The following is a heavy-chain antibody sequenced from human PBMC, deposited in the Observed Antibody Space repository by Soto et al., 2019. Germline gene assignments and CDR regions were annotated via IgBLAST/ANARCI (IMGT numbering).Heavy chain of an antibody. Sequence: GGSLRLSCAASGFTFSSYGMHWVRQAPGKGLEWVAVIWYDGSNKYYADSVKGRFTISRDNSKNTLYLQMNSLRAEDTAVYYCARDRLRFGSYYYGMDVWGQGTTVTVSS. CDR1: GFTFSSYG. J-gene: IGHJ6*02. CDR3: ARDRLRFGSYYYGMDV. D-gene: IGHD4-17*01. CDR2: IWYDGSNK. V-gene: IGHV3-33*01.